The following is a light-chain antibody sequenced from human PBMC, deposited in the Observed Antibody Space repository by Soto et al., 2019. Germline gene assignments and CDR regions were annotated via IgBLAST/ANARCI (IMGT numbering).Light chain of an antibody. CDR1: SSEFGGYNY. V-gene: IGLV2-14*01. Sequence: SVVTQPSSPSGAPGQSITISCPGTSSEFGGYNYVSWYQQHPGKAPKLMIYDVSNRPSGVSNRFSGSKSGNTASLTISGLQAEDEADYYCSSYTSSSTLYVFGTGTKVTVL. CDR2: DVS. CDR3: SSYTSSSTLYV. J-gene: IGLJ1*01.